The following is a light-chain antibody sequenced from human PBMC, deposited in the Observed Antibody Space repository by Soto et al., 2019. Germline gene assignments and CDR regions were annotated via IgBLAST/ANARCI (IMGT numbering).Light chain of an antibody. Sequence: QSVLTQPASVSGSPGQSITISCTGTSSDFESYNLVSWYQQHPGEAPKLMIYGGTKRPSGVSNRFSGSKSGNTASLTISGLQAEDEADYYCCSYAGITTYYVFGTGTKVTVL. J-gene: IGLJ1*01. CDR1: SSDFESYNL. V-gene: IGLV2-23*01. CDR2: GGT. CDR3: CSYAGITTYYV.